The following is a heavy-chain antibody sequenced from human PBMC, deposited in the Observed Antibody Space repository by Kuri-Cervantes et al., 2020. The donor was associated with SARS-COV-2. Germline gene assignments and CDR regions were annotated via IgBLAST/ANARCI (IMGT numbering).Heavy chain of an antibody. CDR2: IHYSGST. J-gene: IGHJ3*02. Sequence: SETLSLTCTVSGGSISSYYWSWIRQPPGKGLEWIGYIHYSGSTNYNPSLKSRVTISVDTSKSQFSLKLSSVTAADTAVYYCAREVEGSDAFDIWGQGTMITVSS. V-gene: IGHV4-59*01. CDR1: GGSISSYY. CDR3: AREVEGSDAFDI.